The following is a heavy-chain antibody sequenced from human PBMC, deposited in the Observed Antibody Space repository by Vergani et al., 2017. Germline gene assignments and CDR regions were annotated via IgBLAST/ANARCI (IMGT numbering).Heavy chain of an antibody. CDR1: GFTFSSYW. J-gene: IGHJ6*03. CDR3: ASGGYYDFWSGYYDYYMDV. V-gene: IGHV3-7*03. CDR2: IKQDGSEK. Sequence: EVQLVESGGGLVQPGGSLRLSCAASGFTFSSYWMSWVRQAPGKGLEWVANIKQDGSEKYYVDSVKGRFTISRDNSKNTLYLQMNSLRAEDTAVYYCASGGYYDFWSGYYDYYMDVWGKGTTVTVSS. D-gene: IGHD3-3*01.